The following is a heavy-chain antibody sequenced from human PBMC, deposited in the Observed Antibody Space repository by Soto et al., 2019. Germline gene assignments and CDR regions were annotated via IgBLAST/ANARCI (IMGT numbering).Heavy chain of an antibody. J-gene: IGHJ3*02. CDR2: IGTAGDT. CDR3: ARGRDIAAAGTTAFDI. CDR1: GFTFSSYD. Sequence: GGSLRLSCAASGFTFSSYDMHWVRQATGKGLEWVSAIGTAGDTYYPGSVKGRFTISRENAKNSLYLQMNSLRAGDTAVYYCARGRDIAAAGTTAFDIWGQGTMVPVSS. V-gene: IGHV3-13*01. D-gene: IGHD6-13*01.